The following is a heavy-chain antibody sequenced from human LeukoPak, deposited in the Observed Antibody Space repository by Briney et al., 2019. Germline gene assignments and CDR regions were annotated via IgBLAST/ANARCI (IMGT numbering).Heavy chain of an antibody. V-gene: IGHV1-18*01. CDR1: GYTFTSYG. D-gene: IGHD6-13*01. CDR2: ISAYNGNT. J-gene: IGHJ4*02. Sequence: ASVKVSCKASGYTFTSYGISWVRQAPGQGLEWMGWISAYNGNTNYAQKLQGRVTMTTDTSTSTAYMELRSLRSDDTAVYYCARRVAAAGRPLNDYWGQGTLVTVSS. CDR3: ARRVAAAGRPLNDY.